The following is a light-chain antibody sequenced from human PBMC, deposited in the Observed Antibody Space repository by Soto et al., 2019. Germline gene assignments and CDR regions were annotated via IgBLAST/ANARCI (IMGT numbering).Light chain of an antibody. CDR1: SSDVGSYNL. V-gene: IGLV2-23*02. CDR3: CSYAGSNTWV. Sequence: QSALTQPASVSGSRGQSITISCTGTSSDVGSYNLVSWYQQHPGKAPKLMISEVTKRPSGVSNRFSGSKSGNTASLTISGLQAEDESDYYCCSYAGSNTWVFGGGTKVTVL. CDR2: EVT. J-gene: IGLJ3*02.